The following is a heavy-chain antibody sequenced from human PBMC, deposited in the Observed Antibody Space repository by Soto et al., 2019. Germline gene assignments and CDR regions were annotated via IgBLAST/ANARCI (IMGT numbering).Heavy chain of an antibody. V-gene: IGHV3-23*01. D-gene: IGHD5-18*01. CDR3: AKVTMPRGGYCYGRGNWFAP. J-gene: IGHJ5*02. CDR2: ISGSGGST. CDR1: GFTFSSYA. Sequence: GGSLRLSCAASGFTFSSYAMSWVRQAPGKGLEWVSAISGSGGSTYYADSVKGRFTISRDNSKNTLYLQMNSLRAEDTAVYYCAKVTMPRGGYCYGRGNWFAPWGQGTLVTVSS.